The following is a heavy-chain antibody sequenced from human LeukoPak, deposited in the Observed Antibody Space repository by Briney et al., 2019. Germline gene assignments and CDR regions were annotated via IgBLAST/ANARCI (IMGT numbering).Heavy chain of an antibody. CDR2: INIDGTST. V-gene: IGHV3-74*01. D-gene: IGHD3-22*01. J-gene: IGHJ4*02. CDR3: VRQYSYDSSGYYPWDY. Sequence: GGSLSLSCEASGFPFNSYWMDWVRQAPGKGLVWVSRINIDGTSTTYSDSVEGRFTISRDNAKNTLYLQINILRAEDTAMYYCVRQYSYDSSGYYPWDYWGQGTLVTVSS. CDR1: GFPFNSYW.